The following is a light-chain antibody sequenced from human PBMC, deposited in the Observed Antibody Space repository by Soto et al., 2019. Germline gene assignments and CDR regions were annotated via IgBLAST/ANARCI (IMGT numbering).Light chain of an antibody. Sequence: EIVLTQSPGTLSLSLGERATVSCRASQSVGSKYLVWYQQKPGQAPRLLIYGTSSRATGIPDRFRGRGSGPDFSLNISRLEPEDFAGYYCQQFDTSPRTFGQGTRVEIK. CDR2: GTS. V-gene: IGKV3-20*01. CDR3: QQFDTSPRT. CDR1: QSVGSKY. J-gene: IGKJ1*01.